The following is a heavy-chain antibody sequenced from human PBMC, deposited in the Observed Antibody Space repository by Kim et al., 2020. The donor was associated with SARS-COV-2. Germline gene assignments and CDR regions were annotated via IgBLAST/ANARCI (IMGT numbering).Heavy chain of an antibody. Sequence: GGSLRLSCAASGFTFSSYAMSWVRQAPGKGLEWVSAISGSGGSTYYADSVKGRFTISRDNSRNTLYLQMNSLRAEDTALFYCAKMLGGAYRQYFDLWGRGTLVTVSS. J-gene: IGHJ2*01. V-gene: IGHV3-23*01. CDR1: GFTFSSYA. CDR3: AKMLGGAYRQYFDL. CDR2: ISGSGGST. D-gene: IGHD2-21*01.